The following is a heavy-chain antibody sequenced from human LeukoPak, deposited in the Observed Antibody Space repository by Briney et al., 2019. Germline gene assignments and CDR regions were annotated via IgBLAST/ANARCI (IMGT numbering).Heavy chain of an antibody. CDR1: GFAFSSYN. CDR2: IGSGGGPT. Sequence: GGSLRLSCAASGFAFSSYNMNWVRQAPGKGLEWISYIGSGGGPTHFADSVRGRFTTSRDDAKNSLYLQMNSLRDEDTAVYYCAKGAVELRTFDYWGQGTLVTVSS. D-gene: IGHD1-7*01. V-gene: IGHV3-48*02. CDR3: AKGAVELRTFDY. J-gene: IGHJ4*02.